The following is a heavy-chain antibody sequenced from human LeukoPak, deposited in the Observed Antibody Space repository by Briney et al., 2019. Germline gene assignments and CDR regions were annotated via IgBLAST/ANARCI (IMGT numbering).Heavy chain of an antibody. D-gene: IGHD3-22*01. J-gene: IGHJ3*02. CDR3: ASLKNSYDSSGYLVTDAFDI. CDR1: GYTFTSYG. Sequence: AASVKVSCKASGYTFTSYGISWVRQAPGQGLEWMGWISAYNGNTNYAQKLQGRVTMTTDTSTSTAYMELRSLRSDDTAVYYCASLKNSYDSSGYLVTDAFDIWGQGTMVTVSS. V-gene: IGHV1-18*01. CDR2: ISAYNGNT.